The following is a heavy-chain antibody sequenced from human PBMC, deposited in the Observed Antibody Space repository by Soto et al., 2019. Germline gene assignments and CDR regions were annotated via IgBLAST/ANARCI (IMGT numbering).Heavy chain of an antibody. J-gene: IGHJ4*02. D-gene: IGHD3-10*01. CDR1: GFTFSSYA. CDR3: AKDRGGSGSYSRSDY. CDR2: ISGSGGST. V-gene: IGHV3-23*01. Sequence: GGSLRLSCAASGFTFSSYAMSWVRQAPGKGLEWVSAISGSGGSTYYADSVKGRFTISRDNSKNTLYLQMNSLRAEDTVVYYCAKDRGGSGSYSRSDYWGQGTLVTVSS.